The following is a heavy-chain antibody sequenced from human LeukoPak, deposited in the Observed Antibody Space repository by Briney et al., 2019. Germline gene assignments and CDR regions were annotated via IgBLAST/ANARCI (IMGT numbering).Heavy chain of an antibody. CDR3: ARHGLSIAAPGRWFDP. Sequence: SETLSLTCAVYGGSFSGYYWSWIRQPPGKGLEWLGEINHSGSTNYNPSLKSRVTISVDTSKNQFSLKLSSVTAADTAVYYCARHGLSIAAPGRWFDPWGQGTLVTVSS. V-gene: IGHV4-34*01. J-gene: IGHJ5*02. CDR1: GGSFSGYY. D-gene: IGHD6-6*01. CDR2: INHSGST.